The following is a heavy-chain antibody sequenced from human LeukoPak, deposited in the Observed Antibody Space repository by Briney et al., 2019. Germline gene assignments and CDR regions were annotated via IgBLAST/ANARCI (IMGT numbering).Heavy chain of an antibody. Sequence: GSLRLSCAASGFSFSSYWMSWVRQAPGKGLEWVANIKQDGSDKYYLTSVRGRFTISRDNAKNSLFLQMNSLRVEDTAVYYCARGGGHLDCWGQGTLVTVSS. CDR1: GFSFSSYW. CDR3: ARGGGHLDC. CDR2: IKQDGSDK. J-gene: IGHJ4*02. V-gene: IGHV3-7*03. D-gene: IGHD4-23*01.